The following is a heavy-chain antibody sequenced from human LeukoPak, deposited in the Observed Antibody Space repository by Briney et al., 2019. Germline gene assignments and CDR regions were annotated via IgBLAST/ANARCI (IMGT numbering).Heavy chain of an antibody. J-gene: IGHJ5*02. Sequence: GGSLRLSCAASGFTFSSYAMHWVRQAPGKGLEWVAVISYDGSNKYYADSVKGRFTISRDNSKNTLYLQMNSLRAEDTAVYYCATTPLKGRSEENNWFDPWGQGTLVTVSS. CDR2: ISYDGSNK. V-gene: IGHV3-30*01. CDR1: GFTFSSYA. CDR3: ATTPLKGRSEENNWFDP. D-gene: IGHD2-15*01.